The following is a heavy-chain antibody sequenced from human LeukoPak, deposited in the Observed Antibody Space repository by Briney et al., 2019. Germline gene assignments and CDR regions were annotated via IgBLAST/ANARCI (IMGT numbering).Heavy chain of an antibody. CDR2: MNPNSGNT. J-gene: IGHJ4*02. V-gene: IGHV1-8*01. CDR1: GYTFTSYD. Sequence: ASVKVSCKASGYTFTSYDINWVRQATGQGLEWMGWMNPNSGNTGYAQKFQGRVTMTRNTSISTAYMELSSLRSEGTAVYYCARVMDTDVLSGYWGQGTLVTVSS. CDR3: ARVMDTDVLSGY. D-gene: IGHD5-18*01.